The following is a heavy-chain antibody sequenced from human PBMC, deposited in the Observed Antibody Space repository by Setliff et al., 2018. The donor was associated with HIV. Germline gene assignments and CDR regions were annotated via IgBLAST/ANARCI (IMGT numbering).Heavy chain of an antibody. CDR3: AKQSFYDYVWGTVWYFDV. CDR1: GGSVTNGGYF. D-gene: IGHD3-16*01. Sequence: TLSLTCTVSGGSVTNGGYFWSWIRQHPGKGLEWIGYIHYNGSTHYKSSLKSRVTMSLDTPKNQFSLKINSVTAADTAVYYWAKQSFYDYVWGTVWYFDVWGRGTLVTVSS. V-gene: IGHV4-31*03. J-gene: IGHJ2*01. CDR2: IHYNGST.